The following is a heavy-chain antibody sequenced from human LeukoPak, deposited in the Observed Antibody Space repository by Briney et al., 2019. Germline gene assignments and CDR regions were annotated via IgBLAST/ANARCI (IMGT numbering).Heavy chain of an antibody. D-gene: IGHD1-20*01. Sequence: ASVKVSCKASGYNFTSHYMGWVRQAPGQGLEWMGLIDPSGGITIYAQKFQGRVSMTRDTSTTTVSMELSSLRSEDTAVYYCARDYPSITGTAYEYWGQGTLVTVSS. CDR1: GYNFTSHY. V-gene: IGHV1-46*01. CDR3: ARDYPSITGTAYEY. J-gene: IGHJ4*02. CDR2: IDPSGGIT.